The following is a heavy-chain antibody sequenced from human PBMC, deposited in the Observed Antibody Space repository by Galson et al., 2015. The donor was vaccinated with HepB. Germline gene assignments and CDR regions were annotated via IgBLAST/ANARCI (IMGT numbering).Heavy chain of an antibody. CDR3: ARDKGRYYDFWSGLGWFDP. V-gene: IGHV3-7*03. J-gene: IGHJ5*02. Sequence: LRLSCAASGFTFSSYWMSWVRQAPGKGLEWVANIKQDGSEKYYVDSVKGRFTISRDNAKNSLYLQMNSLRAEDTAVYYCARDKGRYYDFWSGLGWFDPWGQGTLVTVSS. CDR2: IKQDGSEK. CDR1: GFTFSSYW. D-gene: IGHD3-3*01.